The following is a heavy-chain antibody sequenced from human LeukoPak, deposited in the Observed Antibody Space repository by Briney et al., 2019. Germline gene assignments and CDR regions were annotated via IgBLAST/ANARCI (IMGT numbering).Heavy chain of an antibody. V-gene: IGHV3-33*06. D-gene: IGHD3-22*01. CDR1: GFTFSSNG. J-gene: IGHJ4*02. CDR2: IWYDGSHK. CDR3: AKATKYYDSGLYFDY. Sequence: PGGSPRLSCAASGFTFSSNGMHWVRQAPGKGLEWVAVIWYDGSHKYYADSVKARFTIPRDTSKSTLYLQMNSLRAEDTAVYYCAKATKYYDSGLYFDYWGQVTLVTVSS.